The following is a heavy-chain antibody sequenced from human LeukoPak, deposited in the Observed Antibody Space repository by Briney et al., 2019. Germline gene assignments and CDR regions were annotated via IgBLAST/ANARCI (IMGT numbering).Heavy chain of an antibody. Sequence: PGGSLRLSCAASGFTFGTYAMSWVRQAPGKGLEWISAISGSGGSTYYADSVKGRFTLSRDNSKNTLYLQMNSLRAEDTAVYYCAKIPYSSGWVQNWFDPWGQGTLVTVSS. CDR3: AKIPYSSGWVQNWFDP. V-gene: IGHV3-23*01. CDR1: GFTFGTYA. J-gene: IGHJ5*02. CDR2: ISGSGGST. D-gene: IGHD6-19*01.